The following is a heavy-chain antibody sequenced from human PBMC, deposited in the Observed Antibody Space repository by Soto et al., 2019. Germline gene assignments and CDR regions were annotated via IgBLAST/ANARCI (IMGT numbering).Heavy chain of an antibody. V-gene: IGHV1-69*01. CDR3: ARGGKALGFYYGMDV. Sequence: QVPLVQSGAEVKKPGSSVKVSCKASGGTFSNYAISWVRQAPGQGLEWMGGVIPIFGTANYAQKFQGRVTITSDESTTTAYMELSSLKSEDTAVYYCARGGKALGFYYGMDVWGQGTTVTVSS. CDR2: VIPIFGTA. CDR1: GGTFSNYA. J-gene: IGHJ6*02. D-gene: IGHD3-16*01.